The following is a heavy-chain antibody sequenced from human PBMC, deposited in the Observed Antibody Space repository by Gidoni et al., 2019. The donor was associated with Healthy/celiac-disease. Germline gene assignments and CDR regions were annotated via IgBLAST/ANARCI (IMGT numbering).Heavy chain of an antibody. Sequence: QVQLVQSGAEVKKPGASVKVSCKASGYTFTRYGISWVRQSPGQGLEWMGWISAYNGKTNYAQKLQGRVTMTTDTSTRTAYMELRSLRSDDTAVYYCARDFPRGETYYYDSSGYYYYYYGMDVWGQGTTVTVSS. CDR2: ISAYNGKT. D-gene: IGHD3-22*01. V-gene: IGHV1-18*01. CDR3: ARDFPRGETYYYDSSGYYYYYYGMDV. CDR1: GYTFTRYG. J-gene: IGHJ6*02.